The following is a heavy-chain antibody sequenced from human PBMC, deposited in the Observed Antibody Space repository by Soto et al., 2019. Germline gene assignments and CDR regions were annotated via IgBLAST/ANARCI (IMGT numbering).Heavy chain of an antibody. CDR3: ARHPPPGYYYDSSGYYGYFQH. V-gene: IGHV3-23*01. J-gene: IGHJ1*01. Sequence: PGGSPRLSCAASGFTFWTYAMSWVRQAPGKGLEWVSVISGTGGGTSYADSVKGRFTISRDNSKNTLYLQMNSLGVEDTAVYYCARHPPPGYYYDSSGYYGYFQHWGQGTPVTVSS. CDR2: ISGTGGGT. CDR1: GFTFWTYA. D-gene: IGHD3-22*01.